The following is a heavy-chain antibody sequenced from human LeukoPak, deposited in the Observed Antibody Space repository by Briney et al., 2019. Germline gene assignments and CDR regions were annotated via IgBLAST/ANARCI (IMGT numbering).Heavy chain of an antibody. J-gene: IGHJ4*02. V-gene: IGHV1-46*01. CDR2: INPSGGST. D-gene: IGHD3-22*01. Sequence: ASVKVSCKASGYTFTSYYMHWVRQAPGQGLAWMGIINPSGGSTSYAQKFQGRVTMTRDTSTSTVYMELSSLRSEDTAVYYCARDPYHYDSSGYPFFDYWGQGTLVTVSS. CDR1: GYTFTSYY. CDR3: ARDPYHYDSSGYPFFDY.